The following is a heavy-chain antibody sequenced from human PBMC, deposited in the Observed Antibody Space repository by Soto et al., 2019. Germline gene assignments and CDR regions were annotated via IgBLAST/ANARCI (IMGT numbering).Heavy chain of an antibody. J-gene: IGHJ4*02. CDR2: ISAHNGNT. Sequence: QVHLVQSGAEVKKPGASVKVSCKASGYTFTSYGITWVRQAPGQGLEWMGWISAHNGNTDYAQKLQGRVIVPRDPSTRTAYMELRSLISDDTAVYYCARGRYGDYWGQGALVTVSS. CDR3: ARGRYGDY. V-gene: IGHV1-18*01. D-gene: IGHD1-1*01. CDR1: GYTFTSYG.